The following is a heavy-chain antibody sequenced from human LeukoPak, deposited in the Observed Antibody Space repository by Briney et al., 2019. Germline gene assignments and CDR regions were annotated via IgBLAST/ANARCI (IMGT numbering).Heavy chain of an antibody. V-gene: IGHV3-48*03. J-gene: IGHJ4*02. Sequence: GGSLRISCAASGYTFSSYEMNWVRQAPGKGLEWVSYISSSGTTIYYADSVKGRFNISRDNSKNTLYLEVNSLRVEDTGVYYCAKEQWLINSFDNWGQGTLVTVSS. D-gene: IGHD6-19*01. CDR3: AKEQWLINSFDN. CDR2: ISSSGTTI. CDR1: GYTFSSYE.